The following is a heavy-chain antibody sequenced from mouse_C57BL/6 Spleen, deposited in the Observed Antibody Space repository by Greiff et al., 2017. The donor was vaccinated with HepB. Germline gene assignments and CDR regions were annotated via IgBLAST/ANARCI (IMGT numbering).Heavy chain of an antibody. V-gene: IGHV1-18*01. J-gene: IGHJ1*03. CDR3: ALGSSYRWYFDV. CDR2: INPNNGGT. D-gene: IGHD1-1*01. Sequence: EVQLVESGPELVKPGASVKIPCKASGYTFTDYNMDWVKQSHGKSLEWIGDINPNNGGTIYNQKFKGKATLTVDKSSSTAYMELRSLTSEDTAVYYCALGSSYRWYFDVWGTGTTVTVSS. CDR1: GYTFTDYN.